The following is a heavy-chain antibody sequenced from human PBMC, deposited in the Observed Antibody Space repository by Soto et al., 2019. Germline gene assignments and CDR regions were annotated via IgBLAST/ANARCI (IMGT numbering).Heavy chain of an antibody. Sequence: LRLSCAASGFTFRSYGMHWVRQAPGKGLEWVAVIWYDGSNKDYADSVKGRFTISRDNSKNTLYLQMNSLRAEDTAVYYCATWRGSWYAADHWGQGTQVTVSS. J-gene: IGHJ4*02. CDR1: GFTFRSYG. D-gene: IGHD6-13*01. V-gene: IGHV3-33*01. CDR2: IWYDGSNK. CDR3: ATWRGSWYAADH.